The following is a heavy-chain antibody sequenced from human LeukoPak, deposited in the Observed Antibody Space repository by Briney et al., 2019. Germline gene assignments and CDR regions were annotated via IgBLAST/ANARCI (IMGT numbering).Heavy chain of an antibody. CDR3: ARDGLGIDY. CDR1: GFTFSSYS. J-gene: IGHJ4*02. V-gene: IGHV3-21*01. CDR2: ISSGSGYI. Sequence: GGSLRLSCAASGFTFSSYSINWVRQTPGKGLEWVSSISSGSGYIHYADSVKGRFTISRDNAKKSLYLQMNSLRAEDTAVYYCARDGLGIDYWGQGTLVTVSS. D-gene: IGHD3-10*01.